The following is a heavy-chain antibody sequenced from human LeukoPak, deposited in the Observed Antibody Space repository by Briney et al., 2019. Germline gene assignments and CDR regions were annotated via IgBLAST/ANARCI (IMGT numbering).Heavy chain of an antibody. D-gene: IGHD6-19*01. CDR3: AHCGALAGTDAFDI. V-gene: IGHV4-34*01. CDR2: INHSGSA. CDR1: GGSFSGYY. J-gene: IGHJ3*02. Sequence: PSETLTLTCAVYGGSFSGYYWSWIRQPPGKGLEWIGEINHSGSAKYYPSLKMRVTISVETSKNQFSLKLSSVTAADTAVYYGAHCGALAGTDAFDIWGQGTMVTVSS.